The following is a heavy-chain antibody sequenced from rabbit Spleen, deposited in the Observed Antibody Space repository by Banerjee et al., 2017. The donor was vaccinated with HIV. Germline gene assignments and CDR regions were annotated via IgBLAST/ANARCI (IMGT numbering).Heavy chain of an antibody. CDR3: ARDVDTIYFRFSL. CDR1: GVSFTFSSY. Sequence: QEQLEESGGGLVKPEGSLTLTCTASGVSFTFSSYMCWVRQAPGKGLEWIACIYISGGSTYYASWAKGRFTISETSSTTVTLQMTSLTAADTATYFCARDVDTIYFRFSLWGPGTLVTVS. J-gene: IGHJ4*01. CDR2: IYISGGST. V-gene: IGHV1S45*01. D-gene: IGHD1-1*01.